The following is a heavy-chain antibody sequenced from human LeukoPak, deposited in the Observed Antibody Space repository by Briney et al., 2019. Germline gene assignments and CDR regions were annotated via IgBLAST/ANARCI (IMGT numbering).Heavy chain of an antibody. CDR3: ARERYGGSGYFDY. CDR2: SYYTGST. J-gene: IGHJ4*02. D-gene: IGHD4-23*01. CDR1: GGSISSYF. Sequence: SETLSLTCTVSGGSISSYFWTWIRQPPGKGLEWIGYSYYTGSTNYNPSLKSRVIISLDTSKNQFSLKLSSGTVADTAVYYCARERYGGSGYFDYWGQGTLVTVSS. V-gene: IGHV4-59*01.